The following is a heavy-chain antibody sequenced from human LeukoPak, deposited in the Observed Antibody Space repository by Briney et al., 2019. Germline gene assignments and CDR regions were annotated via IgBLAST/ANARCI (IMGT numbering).Heavy chain of an antibody. CDR2: INPSGGST. Sequence: GASVKVSCKASGYTFTSYYMHWVRQAPGQGLEWMGIINPSGGSTSYAQKFQGRVTMTRDMSTSTVYMELSSLRSEDTAVYYCARDYYYDSSGYYDYFDYWGQGTLVTVSS. J-gene: IGHJ4*02. CDR1: GYTFTSYY. CDR3: ARDYYYDSSGYYDYFDY. V-gene: IGHV1-46*01. D-gene: IGHD3-22*01.